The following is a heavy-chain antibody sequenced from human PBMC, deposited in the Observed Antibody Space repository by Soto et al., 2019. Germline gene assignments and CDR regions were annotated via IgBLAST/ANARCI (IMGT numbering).Heavy chain of an antibody. CDR2: IYYIGST. D-gene: IGHD2-2*01. V-gene: IGHV4-61*01. CDR3: ARLCSSTSCYGRFDP. CDR1: GGSVSSGIYY. J-gene: IGHJ5*02. Sequence: SETLSLTCTVSGGSVSSGIYYWSWIRHPPGNGLEWIGYIYYIGSTNYNPSLKSRVTISVDTSKNQFSLKLSSVTAADTAVYYCARLCSSTSCYGRFDPWGQGPMVTV.